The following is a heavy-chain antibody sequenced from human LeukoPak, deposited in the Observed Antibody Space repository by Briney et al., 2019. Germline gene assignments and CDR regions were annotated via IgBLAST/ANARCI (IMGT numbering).Heavy chain of an antibody. J-gene: IGHJ3*02. CDR3: ARVIVATGWAFDI. CDR1: GFTVSSNY. CDR2: IYSGGST. V-gene: IGHV3-53*01. D-gene: IGHD5-12*01. Sequence: GGSLRLSCAASGFTVSSNYMSWVRQAPGEGLEWVSVIYSGGSTYYADSVKGRFTISRDNSKNTLYLQMNSLRAEDTAVYYCARVIVATGWAFDIWGQGTMVTVSS.